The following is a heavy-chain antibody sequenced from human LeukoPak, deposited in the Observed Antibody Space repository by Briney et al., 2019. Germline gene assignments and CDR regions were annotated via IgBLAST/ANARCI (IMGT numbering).Heavy chain of an antibody. CDR2: LSGSGDTT. D-gene: IGHD3-22*01. V-gene: IGHV3-23*01. CDR3: AKGLRSSGYSLFDY. J-gene: IGHJ4*02. Sequence: PGGSLRLSCAASGFTFSSYAMNWVRRAPGKGLEWVSALSGSGDTTYYADSVKGRFTISRDNSKDTLYLQMNSLRAEDTAVYYCAKGLRSSGYSLFDYWGQGTLVTVSS. CDR1: GFTFSSYA.